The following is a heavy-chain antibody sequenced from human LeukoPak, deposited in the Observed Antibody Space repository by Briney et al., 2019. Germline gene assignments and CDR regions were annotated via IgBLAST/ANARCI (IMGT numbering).Heavy chain of an antibody. J-gene: IGHJ3*02. CDR3: ARDPNGDYIGAFDI. V-gene: IGHV3-23*01. CDR1: GFTFSSYA. D-gene: IGHD4-17*01. CDR2: ISGSGGRT. Sequence: GGSLRLSCAASGFTFSSYAMMWLRQAPGKGLEWVSAISGSGGRTLYADSVKGRFTISRDNSKNTLYLQMSSLRAEDTAVYYCARDPNGDYIGAFDIWGQGTMVTVSS.